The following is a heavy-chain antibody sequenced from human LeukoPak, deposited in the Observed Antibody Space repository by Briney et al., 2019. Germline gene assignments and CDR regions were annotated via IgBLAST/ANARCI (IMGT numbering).Heavy chain of an antibody. CDR1: GDSVSRSDSY. J-gene: IGHJ1*01. Sequence: SETLSLTCSVSGDSVSRSDSYWDWIRQPPGKGLERIGPIYYSGRTYYSPSLKSRVTMSVDASNNHFSLTLRSVTAADTALYYCARRRYYDGSGYLEWGQGTLLSVSS. CDR3: ARRRYYDGSGYLE. D-gene: IGHD3-22*01. CDR2: IYYSGRT. V-gene: IGHV4-39*02.